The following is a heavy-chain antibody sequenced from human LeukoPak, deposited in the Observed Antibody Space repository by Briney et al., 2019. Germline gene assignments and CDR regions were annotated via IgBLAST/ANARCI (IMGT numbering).Heavy chain of an antibody. CDR1: GFTFSSYG. J-gene: IGHJ4*02. D-gene: IGHD3-10*01. CDR3: AKERFGEAASDY. V-gene: IGHV3-30*18. Sequence: GRSLRLSCAASGFTFSSYGMHWVRQAPGKGLEWVAVISYDGSNKYYADSVKGRFTISRDNSKNTLYLQMNSLRAEDTAVYYCAKERFGEAASDYWGQGTLVTVSS. CDR2: ISYDGSNK.